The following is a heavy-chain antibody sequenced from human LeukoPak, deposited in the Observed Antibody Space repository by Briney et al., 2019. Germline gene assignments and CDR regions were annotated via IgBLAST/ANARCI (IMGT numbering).Heavy chain of an antibody. CDR1: GFTFSSYG. CDR2: INAHGSST. J-gene: IGHJ3*02. CDR3: TFSSYGDHIGVDAFDM. V-gene: IGHV3-74*01. Sequence: GRSLRLSCAASGFTFSSYGMHWVRQAPGKGPVWVSRINAHGSSTNYADSVKGRFTISRDNAKNTVYLQMNSLSAEDTAMYYCTFSSYGDHIGVDAFDMWGQGTMVTVSS. D-gene: IGHD4-17*01.